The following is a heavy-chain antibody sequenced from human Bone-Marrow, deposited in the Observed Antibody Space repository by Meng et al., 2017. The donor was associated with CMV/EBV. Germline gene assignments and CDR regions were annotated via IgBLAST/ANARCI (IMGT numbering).Heavy chain of an antibody. CDR2: ISSDGGHA. J-gene: IGHJ3*02. CDR1: GFTFTTDV. CDR3: AKEGQTSGRAGAFNI. V-gene: IGHV3-30*04. Sequence: GESLKISCVTSGFTFTTDVFHWVRQAPGKGLEWVAVISSDGGHAQYADSVKGRFTFSKDNAKNTVYLQLDSLRPEDTALYYCAKEGQTSGRAGAFNIWGQGTMVTV. D-gene: IGHD5-12*01.